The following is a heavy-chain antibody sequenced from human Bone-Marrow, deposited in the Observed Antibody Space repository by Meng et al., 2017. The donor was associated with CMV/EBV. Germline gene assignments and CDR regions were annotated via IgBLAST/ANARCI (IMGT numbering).Heavy chain of an antibody. CDR3: ARTIAARPSYYYYGMDV. CDR2: ISGSGNNT. CDR1: GFTFSRYA. V-gene: IGHV3-23*01. J-gene: IGHJ6*02. D-gene: IGHD6-6*01. Sequence: GESLKISCAASGFTFSRYAMSWVRQAPGKGLEWVSAISGSGNNTNYADSVKGRFTISRDNSKNTLYLQMNSLRAEDTAVYYCARTIAARPSYYYYGMDVWGQGTTVTVSS.